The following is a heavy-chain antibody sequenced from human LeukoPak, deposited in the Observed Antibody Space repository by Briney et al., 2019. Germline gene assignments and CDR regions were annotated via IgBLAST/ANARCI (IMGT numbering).Heavy chain of an antibody. V-gene: IGHV1-3*01. Sequence: ASVKVSCKASGYSFRNYGMHWVRQAPGQRLEWMGWINPTNEKTKYSEKFQGRVTISRDTGASTVYMELSSLRSEDTAVYYCARSHEGYSSSNYWGQGTLVTVSS. J-gene: IGHJ4*02. D-gene: IGHD6-13*01. CDR2: INPTNEKT. CDR3: ARSHEGYSSSNY. CDR1: GYSFRNYG.